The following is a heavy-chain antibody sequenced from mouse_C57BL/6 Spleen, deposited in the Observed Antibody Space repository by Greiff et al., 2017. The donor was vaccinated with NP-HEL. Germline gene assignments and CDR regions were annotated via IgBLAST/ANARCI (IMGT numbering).Heavy chain of an antibody. V-gene: IGHV1-61*01. CDR1: GYTFTSYW. Sequence: VQLQQSGAELVRPGSSVKLSCKASGYTFTSYWMDWVKQRPGQGLEWIGNIYPSDSETHYNQKFKDKATLTVDKSSSTAYMQLSSLTSEDSAVYYCARRGLPWYFDVWGTGTTVTVSS. D-gene: IGHD6-2*01. J-gene: IGHJ1*03. CDR2: IYPSDSET. CDR3: ARRGLPWYFDV.